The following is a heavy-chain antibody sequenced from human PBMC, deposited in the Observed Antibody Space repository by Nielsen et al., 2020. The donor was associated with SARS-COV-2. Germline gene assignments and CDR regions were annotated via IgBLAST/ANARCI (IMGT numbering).Heavy chain of an antibody. CDR1: GFTLSSYW. D-gene: IGHD3-10*01. CDR3: ARDSEPHRSGSGPFDY. V-gene: IGHV3-48*03. J-gene: IGHJ4*02. CDR2: ISSSGSTI. Sequence: GGSLRLSCEVSGFTLSSYWMNWVRQAPGKGLEWVSYISSSGSTIYYADSVKGRFTISRDNAKNSLYLQMNSLRAEDTAVYYCARDSEPHRSGSGPFDYWGQGTLVTVSS.